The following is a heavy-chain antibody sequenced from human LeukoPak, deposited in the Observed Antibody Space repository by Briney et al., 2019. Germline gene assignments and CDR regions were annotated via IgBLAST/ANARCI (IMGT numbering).Heavy chain of an antibody. CDR1: GGSISSGGYY. J-gene: IGHJ6*03. V-gene: IGHV4-30-2*02. D-gene: IGHD4-17*01. CDR3: ARTRRATVTSYYYYYMDV. Sequence: PSQTLSLTCTVSGGSISSGGYYWSWIRQPPGKGLEWLGYIYHSGSTYYNPSLKSRVTISVDRSKNQFSLKLTSVTAADTAVYYCARTRRATVTSYYYYYMDVWGKGTTVTVSS. CDR2: IYHSGST.